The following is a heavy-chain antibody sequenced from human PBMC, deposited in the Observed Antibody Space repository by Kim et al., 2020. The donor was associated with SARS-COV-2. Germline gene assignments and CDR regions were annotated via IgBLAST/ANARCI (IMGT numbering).Heavy chain of an antibody. J-gene: IGHJ4*02. D-gene: IGHD3-10*01. CDR3: ARGLWFGESSLGVYFDY. V-gene: IGHV1-69*04. Sequence: FQGRVTITADKSTSTAYMELSSLRSEDTSVYYCARGLWFGESSLGVYFDYWGQGTLVTVSS.